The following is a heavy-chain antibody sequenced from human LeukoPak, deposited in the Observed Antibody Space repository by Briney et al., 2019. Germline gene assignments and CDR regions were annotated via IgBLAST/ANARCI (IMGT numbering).Heavy chain of an antibody. CDR3: ARGVMTAIFAFDI. CDR2: IYTNGIT. Sequence: SETLSLTCTVSGDSISDYYWSWIRQPAGEGLELIGRIYTNGITNYNPSLKSRVTTSVDTSKNQLSLRLSSVTAADTAVYYCARGVMTAIFAFDIWGQGTMVTVSS. V-gene: IGHV4-4*07. J-gene: IGHJ3*02. D-gene: IGHD2-21*02. CDR1: GDSISDYY.